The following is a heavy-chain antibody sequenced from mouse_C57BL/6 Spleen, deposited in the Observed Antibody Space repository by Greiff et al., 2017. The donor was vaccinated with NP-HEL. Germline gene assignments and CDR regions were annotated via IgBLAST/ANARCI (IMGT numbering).Heavy chain of an antibody. CDR2: IRNKANGYTT. D-gene: IGHD2-4*01. Sequence: EVKLMESGGGLVQPGGSLSLSCAASGFTFTDDYMSWVRQPPGKALEWLGFIRNKANGYTTEYSASVKGRFTISRDNSQSILYLQMHALRAEDSATYYCARSAYDYDGGFDYWGQGTTLTVSS. J-gene: IGHJ2*01. V-gene: IGHV7-3*01. CDR3: ARSAYDYDGGFDY. CDR1: GFTFTDDY.